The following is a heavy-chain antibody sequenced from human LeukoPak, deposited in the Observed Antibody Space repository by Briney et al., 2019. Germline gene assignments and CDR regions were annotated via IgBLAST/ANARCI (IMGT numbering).Heavy chain of an antibody. D-gene: IGHD4-17*01. V-gene: IGHV3-66*01. J-gene: IGHJ4*02. CDR2: IYGSTSA. CDR3: ARLNFGDDY. Sequence: PGGSLRLSCAASGFTVSSNQINWLRQAASRGLEWVALIYGSTSADYADSVKGRFTISRDTSMNTVYLQMNSLRAEDTAVYYCARLNFGDDYWGQGTLVTVSS. CDR1: GFTVSSNQ.